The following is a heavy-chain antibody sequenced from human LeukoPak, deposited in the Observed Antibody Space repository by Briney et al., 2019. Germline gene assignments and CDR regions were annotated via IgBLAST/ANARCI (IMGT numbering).Heavy chain of an antibody. CDR3: AKNRPAVRGDDRP. D-gene: IGHD3-10*01. J-gene: IGHJ4*02. V-gene: IGHV3-23*01. CDR2: ITGSGGST. CDR1: GFIFSTYS. Sequence: GGSLRLSCAASGFIFSTYSMNWVRQAPGKGLEWVSGITGSGGSTYYADSVKGRFTISRDNSKNTLYLQMNSLRAEDTAVYYCAKNRPAVRGDDRPWGQGSLVTVSS.